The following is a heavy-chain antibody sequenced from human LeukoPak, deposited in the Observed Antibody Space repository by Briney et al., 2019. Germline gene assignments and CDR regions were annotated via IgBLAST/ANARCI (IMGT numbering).Heavy chain of an antibody. CDR1: GFTFSSYA. CDR2: ISGSGGST. D-gene: IGHD3-10*01. CDR3: ARGEYGSGSYYSDPRYYYGMDV. V-gene: IGHV3-23*01. Sequence: GGSLRLSCAASGFTFSSYAMSWVRQAPGKGLEWVSAISGSGGSTYYADSVKGRFTISRDNSKNTLYLQMNSLRAEDTAVYYCARGEYGSGSYYSDPRYYYGMDVWGQGTTVTVSS. J-gene: IGHJ6*02.